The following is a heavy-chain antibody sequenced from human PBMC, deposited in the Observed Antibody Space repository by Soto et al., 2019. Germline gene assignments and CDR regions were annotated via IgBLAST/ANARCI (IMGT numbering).Heavy chain of an antibody. D-gene: IGHD6-6*01. Sequence: QVQLVQSGAEVKKPGASVKVSCKASGYTFITCGISWVRQAPGQGLEWMAWISSYNGNTNYAQKLQGRVTMTTDTSTTTAYMELRSLRSDDTAVYYCARDRPTSSIRARDYYYAMDVWGQGTTVTVSS. CDR1: GYTFITCG. J-gene: IGHJ6*02. CDR3: ARDRPTSSIRARDYYYAMDV. CDR2: ISSYNGNT. V-gene: IGHV1-18*01.